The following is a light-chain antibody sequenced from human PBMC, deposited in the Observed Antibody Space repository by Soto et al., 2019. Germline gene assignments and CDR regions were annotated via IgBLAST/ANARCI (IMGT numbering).Light chain of an antibody. CDR1: QSVSKY. Sequence: EIVLTQSPATLSLSPGERATLSCRASQSVSKYLAWYQQKPGQAPRLLIHDASNRATGIPARFSGSGSGTDFTLIISGLEPEDFGVYYCQQRSNWPQITFGGGTKVEIK. CDR2: DAS. V-gene: IGKV3-11*01. CDR3: QQRSNWPQIT. J-gene: IGKJ4*01.